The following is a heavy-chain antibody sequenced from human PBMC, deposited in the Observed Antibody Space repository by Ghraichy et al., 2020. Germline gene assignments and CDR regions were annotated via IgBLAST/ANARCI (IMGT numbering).Heavy chain of an antibody. CDR3: AKDIGDYFDTSGYYSAFDY. Sequence: GESLNISCAASGFTFDDYTMHWVRQAPGKGLEWVSLINWDGGSTYYADSVKGRFTISRDNSKNSLYLQMNSLRTEDTALYYCAKDIGDYFDTSGYYSAFDYWGQGTLVTVSS. CDR1: GFTFDDYT. D-gene: IGHD3-22*01. V-gene: IGHV3-43*01. CDR2: INWDGGST. J-gene: IGHJ4*02.